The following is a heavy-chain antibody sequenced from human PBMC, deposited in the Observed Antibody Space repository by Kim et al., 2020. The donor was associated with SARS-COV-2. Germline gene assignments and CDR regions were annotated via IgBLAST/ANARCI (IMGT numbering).Heavy chain of an antibody. CDR3: ARQKVYYDILTGYYMGDLDF. CDR1: GGSISSSSYY. Sequence: SETLSLTCSVSGGSISSSSYYWGWIRQPPGKGLEWIGSIYYSGSTYYDLSLKSRVTVSVDTSKNHFSLKLSSVTAADTAVYYCARQKVYYDILTGYYMGDLDFWGQGTPVTVSS. V-gene: IGHV4-39*01. CDR2: IYYSGST. J-gene: IGHJ4*02. D-gene: IGHD3-9*01.